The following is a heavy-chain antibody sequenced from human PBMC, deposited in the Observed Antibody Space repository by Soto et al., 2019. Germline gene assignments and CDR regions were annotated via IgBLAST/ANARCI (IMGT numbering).Heavy chain of an antibody. D-gene: IGHD3-22*01. CDR2: ISGSGGST. J-gene: IGHJ4*02. CDR1: GFTFSSYA. Sequence: GGSLRLSCAASGFTFSSYAMSWVRQAPGKGLGWVSAISGSGGSTYYADSVKGRFTISRDNSKNTLYLRMNSLRAEDTAVYYCAKDDEDYYDSSGYYPVDYWGQGTLVTVSS. V-gene: IGHV3-23*01. CDR3: AKDDEDYYDSSGYYPVDY.